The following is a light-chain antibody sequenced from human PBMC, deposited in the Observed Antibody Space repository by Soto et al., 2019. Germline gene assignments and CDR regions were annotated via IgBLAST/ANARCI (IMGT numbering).Light chain of an antibody. Sequence: DIQMTQSPSSLSASVGERVAMTCRASQSISSYLNWYQQKPGKAPKLLTYAASSLQSGVPSRFSGSGSGTDFTLTISSLQPEDFATYYCQQSYSTSVTFGQGTKVDI. CDR2: AAS. J-gene: IGKJ1*01. CDR1: QSISSY. V-gene: IGKV1-39*01. CDR3: QQSYSTSVT.